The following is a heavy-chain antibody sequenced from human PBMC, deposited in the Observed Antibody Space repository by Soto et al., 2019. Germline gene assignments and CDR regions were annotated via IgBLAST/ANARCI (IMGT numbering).Heavy chain of an antibody. CDR3: AKDKTTGSYYSHYYYGMDV. Sequence: GGSLRLSCAASGFTLSDYYLSWVRQAPGKGLEWVSAISGSGGSTYYADSVKGRFTISRDNSKNTLYLQMNSLRAEDTAVYYCAKDKTTGSYYSHYYYGMDVWGQGTTVTGSS. J-gene: IGHJ6*02. CDR1: GFTLSDYY. D-gene: IGHD1-26*01. CDR2: ISGSGGST. V-gene: IGHV3-23*01.